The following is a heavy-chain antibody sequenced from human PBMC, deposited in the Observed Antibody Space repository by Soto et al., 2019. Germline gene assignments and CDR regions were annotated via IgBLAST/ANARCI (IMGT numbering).Heavy chain of an antibody. CDR3: ARARLAMVYYGMEN. CDR2: ISSSSSTI. D-gene: IGHD2-8*01. Sequence: WLSLRLSCLASGFTFSSYSMNWVRQAPGKGLEWVSYISSSSSTIYYADSVKGRFTISRDNAKNSLYLQMNSLRDEDAAGYSCARARLAMVYYGMENWGKETTVTVSS. J-gene: IGHJ6*04. CDR1: GFTFSSYS. V-gene: IGHV3-48*02.